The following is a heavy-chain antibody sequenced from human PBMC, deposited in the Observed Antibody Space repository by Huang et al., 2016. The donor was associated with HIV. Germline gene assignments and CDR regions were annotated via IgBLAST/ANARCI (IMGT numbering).Heavy chain of an antibody. CDR1: GGSFNSLA. V-gene: IGHV1-69*10. CDR3: AREGQTWYGKPIAAFEI. D-gene: IGHD6-13*01. J-gene: IGHJ3*02. CDR2: IVPLVSVT. Sequence: VQLVQSGAEVKRPGTSVKISCTASGGSFNSLAFNWVRQAPGQGLQYMGGIVPLVSVTNYAEKFRGRLTISAEKSTSTVFMELRGRTSEDTAVFFCAREGQTWYGKPIAAFEIWGQGTTVIVSP.